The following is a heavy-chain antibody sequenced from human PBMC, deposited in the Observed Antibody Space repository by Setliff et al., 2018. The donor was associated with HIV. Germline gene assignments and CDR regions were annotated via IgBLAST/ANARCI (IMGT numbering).Heavy chain of an antibody. J-gene: IGHJ4*02. CDR1: GYSFTNYG. Sequence: ASVKVSCKASGYSFTNYGVSWVRQAPGHGLEWMGWISTRDGNTNYAQKFQGRVTMTADRSTNTAYMEMRSLRSDDTAIYYCARVAFYGSGSYEDYWGQGTLVTVSS. CDR2: ISTRDGNT. CDR3: ARVAFYGSGSYEDY. D-gene: IGHD3-10*01. V-gene: IGHV1-18*01.